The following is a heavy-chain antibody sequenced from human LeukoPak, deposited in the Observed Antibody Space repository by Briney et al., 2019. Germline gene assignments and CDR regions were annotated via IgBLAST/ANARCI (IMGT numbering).Heavy chain of an antibody. CDR2: VYYGGTT. CDR3: VRDCTGGSCYPPSDGFDI. Sequence: SETLPLTCTVSGGSVTSYYWSWVRQPPGQGLEWIGYVYYGGTTSYSPSLKSRVSMSIDRSKNQFSLTLFSVTAADTANYYCVRDCTGGSCYPPSDGFDIWGQGTKVTVSS. D-gene: IGHD2-15*01. CDR1: GGSVTSYY. V-gene: IGHV4-59*02. J-gene: IGHJ3*02.